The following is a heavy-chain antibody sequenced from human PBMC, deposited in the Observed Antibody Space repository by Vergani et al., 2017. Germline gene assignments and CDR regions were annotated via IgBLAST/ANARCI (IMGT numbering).Heavy chain of an antibody. CDR2: IWYDGSNK. V-gene: IGHV3-33*06. CDR1: GFTFSSYG. CDR3: AKDQSSGYQYWYFDL. J-gene: IGHJ2*01. D-gene: IGHD3-22*01. Sequence: QVQLVESGGGVVQPGRSLRLSCAASGFTFSSYGMHWVRQAPGKGLEWVAVIWYDGSNKYYADSVKGRFTISRDNSKNTLYLQMNSLRAEDTAVYYCAKDQSSGYQYWYFDLWGRGTLVTVSS.